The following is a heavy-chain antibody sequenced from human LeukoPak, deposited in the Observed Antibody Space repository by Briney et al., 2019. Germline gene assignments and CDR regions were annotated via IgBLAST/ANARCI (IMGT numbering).Heavy chain of an antibody. V-gene: IGHV4-59*08. D-gene: IGHD5-24*01. Sequence: PSETLSLTCAVSGASITRSYWSWVRLPPGQGLEWIGYIYYSGDIAHNPSLKSRATLSLDTSKNQFSLRLSSVTAADTAVYYCVKGSGRDGYTTQTRGQGTLVTVSS. J-gene: IGHJ4*02. CDR3: VKGSGRDGYTTQT. CDR1: GASITRSY. CDR2: IYYSGDI.